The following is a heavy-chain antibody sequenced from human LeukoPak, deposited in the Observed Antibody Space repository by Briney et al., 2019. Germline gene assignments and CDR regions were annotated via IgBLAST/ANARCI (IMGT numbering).Heavy chain of an antibody. CDR1: GGSFSGYY. D-gene: IGHD1-26*01. Sequence: SETLSLTCAVHGGSFSGYYWSWIRQPPGKGLEWIGEINHSGSTNYNPSLKSRVTISVDTSKKQFSLRLTSVTAADTAVYYCARGFSGGSTYWGQGTLLTVSS. J-gene: IGHJ4*02. CDR2: INHSGST. V-gene: IGHV4-34*01. CDR3: ARGFSGGSTY.